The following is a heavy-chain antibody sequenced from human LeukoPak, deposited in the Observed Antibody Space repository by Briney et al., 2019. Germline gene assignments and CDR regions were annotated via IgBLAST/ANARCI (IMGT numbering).Heavy chain of an antibody. CDR3: AKDSVGATTVEYFQH. Sequence: PGGSLKLSCAASGFTFSSYAMSWVRQAPGKGLEWVSAISGSGGSTYYADSVKGRLTISRDNSKNTLYLQMNSLRAEDTAVYYCAKDSVGATTVEYFQHWGLGTLVTVSS. J-gene: IGHJ1*01. CDR2: ISGSGGST. V-gene: IGHV3-23*01. D-gene: IGHD1-26*01. CDR1: GFTFSSYA.